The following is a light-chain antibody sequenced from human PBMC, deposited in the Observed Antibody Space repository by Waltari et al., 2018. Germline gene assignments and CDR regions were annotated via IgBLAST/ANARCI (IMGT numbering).Light chain of an antibody. Sequence: QSALTQPASVSGSPGQSIIISCTETSSGVGLYTFFSCYQKHPGKAPKAIFYEGNKRPSEVSNRFSGSKSGNTASLTISGLQAEDEADYYCSSYTGTTTPRVFGGGTKLTVL. CDR2: EGN. V-gene: IGLV2-23*01. CDR3: SSYTGTTTPRV. CDR1: SSGVGLYTF. J-gene: IGLJ3*02.